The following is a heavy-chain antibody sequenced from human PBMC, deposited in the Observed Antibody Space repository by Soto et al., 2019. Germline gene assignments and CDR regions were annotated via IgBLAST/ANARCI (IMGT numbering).Heavy chain of an antibody. CDR2: IYYSGST. CDR1: GGSISSYY. CDR3: ARDRRRYYGSGSSYYYYGMDV. V-gene: IGHV4-59*01. D-gene: IGHD3-10*01. Sequence: SETLSLTCTVSGGSISSYYWSWIRQPPGKGLEWIGYIYYSGSTNYNPSLKSRVTISVDTSKNQFSLKLSSVTAADTAVYYCARDRRRYYGSGSSYYYYGMDVWGQGTTVTVSS. J-gene: IGHJ6*02.